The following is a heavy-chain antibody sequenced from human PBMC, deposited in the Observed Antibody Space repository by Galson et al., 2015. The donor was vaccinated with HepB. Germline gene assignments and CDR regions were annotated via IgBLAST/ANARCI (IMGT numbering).Heavy chain of an antibody. V-gene: IGHV3-30*18. D-gene: IGHD2-8*01. CDR3: AKDQPPYGAFDI. Sequence: SVRLSCAASGFTFSSYGMHWVRQAPGKGLEWVAVISYDGSNKYYADSVKGRFTISRDNSKNTLYLQMNSLGAEDTAVYYCAKDQPPYGAFDIWGQGTMVTVSS. CDR1: GFTFSSYG. J-gene: IGHJ3*02. CDR2: ISYDGSNK.